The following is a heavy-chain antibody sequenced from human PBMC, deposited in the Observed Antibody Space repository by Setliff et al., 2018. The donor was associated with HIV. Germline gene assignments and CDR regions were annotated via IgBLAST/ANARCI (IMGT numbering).Heavy chain of an antibody. J-gene: IGHJ4*02. CDR1: GGSISTYY. CDR3: ARTQQTYYYDSSGYYFDY. D-gene: IGHD3-22*01. CDR2: IFYSGST. V-gene: IGHV4-59*08. Sequence: SETLSLTCTVSGGSISTYYWSWIRRPPGKGLEWIGYIFYSGSTNYNPSLKSRVTISVDTSKNQFSLKLSSVTAADTAVYYCARTQQTYYYDSSGYYFDYWGQGTLVTVSS.